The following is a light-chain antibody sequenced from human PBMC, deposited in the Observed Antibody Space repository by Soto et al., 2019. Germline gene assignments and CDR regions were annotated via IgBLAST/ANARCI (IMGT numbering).Light chain of an antibody. J-gene: IGLJ3*02. Sequence: QSVLPQPPSVSGAPGQRVTISCTGSRSNIGAGYEVPWYQQLPGTAPKLLIYGNSNRPSGVPDRFSGSKSGTSASLAITGLQAEDEADDYCQSYDSSRSGWVFGGGTQLTVL. CDR2: GNS. V-gene: IGLV1-40*01. CDR3: QSYDSSRSGWV. CDR1: RSNIGAGYE.